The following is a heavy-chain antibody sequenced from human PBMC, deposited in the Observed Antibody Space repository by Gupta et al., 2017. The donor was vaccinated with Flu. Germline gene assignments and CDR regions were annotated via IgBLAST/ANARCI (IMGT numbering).Heavy chain of an antibody. CDR2: IYYSGST. V-gene: IGHV4-39*01. Sequence: QLQLQESGPGLVKPSETLSLTCTVSGGSISSSSYYWGWIRQPPGKGLEWIGSIYYSGSTYYNPSLKSRVTISVDTSKNQFSLKLSSVTAADTAVYYCARLRLVRRAFDIWGQGTMVTVSS. CDR1: GGSISSSSYY. D-gene: IGHD3-9*01. J-gene: IGHJ3*02. CDR3: ARLRLVRRAFDI.